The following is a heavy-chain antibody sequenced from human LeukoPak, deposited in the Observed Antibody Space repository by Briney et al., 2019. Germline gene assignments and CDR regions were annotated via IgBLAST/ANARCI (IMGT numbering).Heavy chain of an antibody. D-gene: IGHD2-21*02. J-gene: IGHJ4*02. CDR1: GFTFGDYA. CDR3: TRAVNVIVVVTGVDY. Sequence: PGGSLRLSCTASGFTFGDYAMSWFRQAPGKGLEWVGFIRSKAYGGTTEYAASVKGIFTISRDDSKSIAYLQMNSLKTEDTAVYYCTRAVNVIVVVTGVDYWGQGTLVTVSS. CDR2: IRSKAYGGTT. V-gene: IGHV3-49*03.